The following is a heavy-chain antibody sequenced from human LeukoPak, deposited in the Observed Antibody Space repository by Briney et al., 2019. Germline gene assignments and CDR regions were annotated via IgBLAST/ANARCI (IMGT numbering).Heavy chain of an antibody. CDR1: GGSISSGDYY. V-gene: IGHV4-30-4*01. D-gene: IGHD3-10*01. CDR3: ARVRYYASYSDY. J-gene: IGHJ4*02. CDR2: IYYSGST. Sequence: SETLSLTCTVSGGSISSGDYYWSWIRQPPGKGLEWIGYIYYSGSTYYNPSLKSRVTISVDTSKNQFSLKLSSVTAADTAVYYCARVRYYASYSDYWGQGTLVTVSS.